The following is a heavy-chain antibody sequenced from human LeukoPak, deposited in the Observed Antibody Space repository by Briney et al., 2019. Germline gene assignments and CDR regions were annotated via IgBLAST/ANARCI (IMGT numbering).Heavy chain of an antibody. J-gene: IGHJ4*02. CDR2: AFNNEGT. CDR3: ARGVQVWLMSQRYFDS. CDR1: DASCSSNTYY. V-gene: IGHV4-39*07. Sequence: SETLSLTGTVSDASCSSNTYYWGWIRQPPGKGLEWIGSAFNNEGTYYSPSLRRRVTISRDTSKKQLSLRLSSLTAADTAVYYCARGVQVWLMSQRYFDSWGQGTLVTVSS. D-gene: IGHD3-10*01.